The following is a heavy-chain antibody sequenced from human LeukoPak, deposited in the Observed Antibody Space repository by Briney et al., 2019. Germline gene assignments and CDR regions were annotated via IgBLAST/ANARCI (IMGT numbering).Heavy chain of an antibody. CDR1: GGSFSGYY. J-gene: IGHJ4*02. CDR2: INHSGST. D-gene: IGHD6-6*01. Sequence: PSETLSLTCAVYGGSFSGYYWSWIRQPPGKGLEWIGEINHSGSTNYNPSLKSRVTISVDTSKNQFSLKLRSVTAADTAVYYCARGRRVAARPFDYWGQGTLVTVSS. CDR3: ARGRRVAARPFDY. V-gene: IGHV4-34*01.